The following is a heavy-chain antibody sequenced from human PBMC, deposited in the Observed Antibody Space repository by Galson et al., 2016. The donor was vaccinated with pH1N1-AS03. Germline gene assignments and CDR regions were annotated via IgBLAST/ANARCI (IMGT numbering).Heavy chain of an antibody. CDR1: GFTFSSYA. CDR2: SGRGGST. V-gene: IGHV3-23*01. Sequence: SLRLSCAASGFTFSSYAMSWVRQAPGKGLEWVSTSGRGGSTYYAESVKGRFTISRDNSKNTLYVQMNSLRAEDTAVYYCAKLRGQLSYNWYFDLWGRGTLVTVSS. D-gene: IGHD6-13*01. J-gene: IGHJ2*01. CDR3: AKLRGQLSYNWYFDL.